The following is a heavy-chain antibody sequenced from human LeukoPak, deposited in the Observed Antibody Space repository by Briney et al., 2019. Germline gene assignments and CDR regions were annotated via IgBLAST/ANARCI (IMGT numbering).Heavy chain of an antibody. J-gene: IGHJ4*02. CDR3: AREGYCSSTSCPFDY. CDR1: GGTFSSYA. Sequence: SVKVSCKASGGTFSSYAISWVRQAPGQGLEWMGRIFPIFGIANYAQKFQGRVTITADKSTSTAYMELSSLRSEDTAVYYCAREGYCSSTSCPFDYWGQGTLVTVSS. CDR2: IFPIFGIA. D-gene: IGHD2-2*01. V-gene: IGHV1-69*04.